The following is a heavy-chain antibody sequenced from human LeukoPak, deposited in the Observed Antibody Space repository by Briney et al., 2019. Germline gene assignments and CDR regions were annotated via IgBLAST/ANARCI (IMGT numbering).Heavy chain of an antibody. CDR3: ARQYTAMGPFDY. CDR2: INHSGST. J-gene: IGHJ4*02. Sequence: PSETLSLTCAVYGETFSGYDWTWIRQPPGKGLEWIGEINHSGSTNYNPSLKSRVTISVDTSKNQFPLKLSSVTAADTAVYYCARQYTAMGPFDYWGQGTLVTVSS. D-gene: IGHD5-18*01. V-gene: IGHV4-34*01. CDR1: GETFSGYD.